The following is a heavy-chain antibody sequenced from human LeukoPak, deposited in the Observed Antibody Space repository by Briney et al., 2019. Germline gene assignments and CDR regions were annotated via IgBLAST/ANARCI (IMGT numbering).Heavy chain of an antibody. J-gene: IGHJ4*02. V-gene: IGHV3-21*01. CDR1: GFTFSSYE. Sequence: GGSLRLSCAASGFTFSSYEMNWVRQAPGKGLEWVSSISGSSTYIYYADSVKGRFTISRDNAKNSLYLQMNSLRAEDTAVYYCARRYCSSTSCYAFDYWGQGTLVTVSS. CDR3: ARRYCSSTSCYAFDY. D-gene: IGHD2-2*01. CDR2: ISGSSTYI.